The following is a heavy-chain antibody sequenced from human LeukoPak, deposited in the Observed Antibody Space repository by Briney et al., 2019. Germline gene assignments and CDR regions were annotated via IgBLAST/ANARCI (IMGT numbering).Heavy chain of an antibody. CDR3: ARHALYSSIIRNYYYGMDV. J-gene: IGHJ6*02. CDR1: GGSISSYY. Sequence: PSETLSLTCTVSGGSISSYYWSWIRQPPGKGLEWIGYIYDSGSTYHNPSLKSRVTLSVDTSKKQVSLRLSSVTAADTAVYYCARHALYSSIIRNYYYGMDVWGQGTTVTVSS. CDR2: IYDSGST. V-gene: IGHV4-59*01. D-gene: IGHD5-18*01.